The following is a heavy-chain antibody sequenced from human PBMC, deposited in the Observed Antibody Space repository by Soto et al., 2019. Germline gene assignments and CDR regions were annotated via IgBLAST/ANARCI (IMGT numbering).Heavy chain of an antibody. V-gene: IGHV1-69*13. CDR3: ARVRCSSTSCYKGYFDY. J-gene: IGHJ4*02. CDR1: GGTFSSYA. CDR2: IIPIFGTA. D-gene: IGHD2-2*02. Sequence: SVKVSCKASGGTFSSYAISWVRQAPGQGLEWMGGIIPIFGTANYAQKFQGRVTITADESTSTAYMELSSLRSEDTAVYYCARVRCSSTSCYKGYFDYWGQGTLVTVSS.